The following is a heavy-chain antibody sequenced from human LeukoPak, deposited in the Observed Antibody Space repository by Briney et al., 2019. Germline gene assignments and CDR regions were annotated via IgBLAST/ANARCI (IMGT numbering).Heavy chain of an antibody. Sequence: PSETLSLTCTVSGYSISSGYYWGWIRQPPGKGLEWIGSIYHSGSTYYNPSLKSRVTISVDTSKNQFSLKLSSVTAADTAVYYCARDRRGTSCYDYWGQGTLVTVSS. D-gene: IGHD2-2*01. CDR2: IYHSGST. J-gene: IGHJ4*02. V-gene: IGHV4-38-2*02. CDR3: ARDRRGTSCYDY. CDR1: GYSISSGYY.